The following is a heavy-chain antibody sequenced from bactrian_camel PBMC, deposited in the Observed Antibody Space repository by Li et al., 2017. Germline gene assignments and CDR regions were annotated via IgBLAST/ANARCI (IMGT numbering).Heavy chain of an antibody. CDR2: ISTGGSST. CDR1: KDALMY. V-gene: IGHV3S54*01. CDR3: AADPRSTSCWFGVRDFAY. Sequence: HVQLVESGGGSAQAGGSLTLPCSASKDALMYMAWFRQAPGQKREAVAAISTGGSSTMYVDSVKDRFTISRDNDKPTLYLQMENLKSEDTARYYCAADPRSTSCWFGVRDFAYEGPGTQVTVS. J-gene: IGHJ6*01. D-gene: IGHD6*01.